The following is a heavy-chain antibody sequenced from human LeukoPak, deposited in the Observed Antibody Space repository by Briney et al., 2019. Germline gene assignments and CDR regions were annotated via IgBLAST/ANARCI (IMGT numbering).Heavy chain of an antibody. D-gene: IGHD3-22*01. Sequence: ASVKVSCKASGYTFTSYGISWVRQAPGQGLEWMVWISAYNGNTNYAQNLQGRVTMTTDTSTTTAYMELRSLRSDDTAVYYCARGRYYDSGGYDEAFDIWGQGTAVTVSS. CDR1: GYTFTSYG. CDR3: ARGRYYDSGGYDEAFDI. CDR2: ISAYNGNT. J-gene: IGHJ3*02. V-gene: IGHV1-18*01.